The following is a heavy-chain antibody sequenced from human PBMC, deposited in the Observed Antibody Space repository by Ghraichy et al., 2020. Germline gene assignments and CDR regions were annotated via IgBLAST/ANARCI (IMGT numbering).Heavy chain of an antibody. CDR2: VIPILGTV. CDR1: GGTSNNYV. CDR3: ATGRDGHNRIYFDY. D-gene: IGHD5-24*01. Sequence: SVKVSCKASGGTSNNYVFTWVRQAPGQGLEWMGGVIPILGTVNYAPKFQGRVTITADKSTNTAYMELTSLTSDDTAVYYCATGRDGHNRIYFDYWGQGSLVTVS. J-gene: IGHJ4*02. V-gene: IGHV1-69*06.